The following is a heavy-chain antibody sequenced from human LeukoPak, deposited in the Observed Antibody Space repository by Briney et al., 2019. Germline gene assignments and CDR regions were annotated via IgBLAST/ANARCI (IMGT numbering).Heavy chain of an antibody. Sequence: PGGSLRLSCAASGFRFSDYNVHWVRQAPGGGLEWVAFISPDGRKKEYADSVKGRFTISRDNSKNTLYLQMNSLRAEDTAVYYCSRVEMWVGVTVTRGMYYGMDVWGQGTTVTVSS. D-gene: IGHD2-21*02. CDR2: ISPDGRKK. V-gene: IGHV3-30*04. CDR3: SRVEMWVGVTVTRGMYYGMDV. CDR1: GFRFSDYN. J-gene: IGHJ6*02.